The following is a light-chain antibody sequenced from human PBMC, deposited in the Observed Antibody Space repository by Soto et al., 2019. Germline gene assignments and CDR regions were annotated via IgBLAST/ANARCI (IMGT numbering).Light chain of an antibody. CDR1: QSVSSY. Sequence: EIVLTQSPATLSLSPGERATLSCRASQSVSSYLAWYQQKPGQAPRLLIYGAYNRATGIPPRFSGSGSGTDFTLTISSLEPEDSAVYYCQQRHMWPITFGQGTRLEIK. J-gene: IGKJ5*01. CDR3: QQRHMWPIT. V-gene: IGKV3-11*01. CDR2: GAY.